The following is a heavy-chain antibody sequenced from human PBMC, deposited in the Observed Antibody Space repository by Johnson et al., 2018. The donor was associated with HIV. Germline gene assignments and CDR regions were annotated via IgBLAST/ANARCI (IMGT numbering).Heavy chain of an antibody. D-gene: IGHD1-26*01. CDR1: GFTFSDYY. CDR3: ARDRGYSGSYFGAFDI. J-gene: IGHJ3*02. CDR2: ISSSGSTI. Sequence: QMQLVESGGRVVRPGGSLRLSCAASGFTFSDYYMSWIRQAPGKGLEWVSYISSSGSTIYYADSVKGRFTISRDNAKNSLYLQMNSLRAEGTAVYYCARDRGYSGSYFGAFDIWCQGTMVTVSS. V-gene: IGHV3-11*04.